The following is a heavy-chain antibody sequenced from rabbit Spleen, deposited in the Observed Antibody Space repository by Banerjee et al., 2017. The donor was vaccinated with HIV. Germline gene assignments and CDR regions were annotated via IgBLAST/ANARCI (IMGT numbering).Heavy chain of an antibody. CDR3: ARETSGGWGVVLYYFRL. V-gene: IGHV1S45*01. CDR1: GFSFSNKAV. J-gene: IGHJ4*01. CDR2: MYTATGTT. Sequence: QEQLVESGGGLVKPEGSLKLSCTASGFSFSNKAVMCWVRQAPGKGLEWIGCMYTATGTTWSASWVDGRFSISKTSSTTVTLQMTSLTAADTATYFCARETSGGWGVVLYYFRLWGQGTLVTVS. D-gene: IGHD4-1*01.